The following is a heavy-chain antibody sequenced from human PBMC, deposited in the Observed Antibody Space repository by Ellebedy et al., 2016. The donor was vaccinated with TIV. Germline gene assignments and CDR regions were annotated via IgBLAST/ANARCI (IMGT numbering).Heavy chain of an antibody. CDR3: ARGEVFGVAEDPPDY. D-gene: IGHD3-3*01. V-gene: IGHV1-69*13. CDR1: GGTFSSYA. Sequence: SVKVSXKASGGTFSSYAISWVRQAPGQGLEWMGGIIPIFGTANYAQKFQGRVTITADESTSTAYMELSSLRSEDTAVYYCARGEVFGVAEDPPDYWGQGTLVTVSS. J-gene: IGHJ4*02. CDR2: IIPIFGTA.